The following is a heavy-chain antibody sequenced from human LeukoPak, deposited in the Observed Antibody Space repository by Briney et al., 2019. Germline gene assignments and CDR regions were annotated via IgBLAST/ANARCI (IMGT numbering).Heavy chain of an antibody. CDR3: AKDLSYTSGSSDY. Sequence: GGSLRLSCAASGFTFSAFAMTWVRQAPGKGLEWVSTITGDGDNTYSADSVKGRITFSRDNSKNTLSLQLRSLRAEDTAVYYCAKDLSYTSGSSDYWGQGTLVTVSS. CDR1: GFTFSAFA. V-gene: IGHV3-23*01. J-gene: IGHJ4*02. D-gene: IGHD6-19*01. CDR2: ITGDGDNT.